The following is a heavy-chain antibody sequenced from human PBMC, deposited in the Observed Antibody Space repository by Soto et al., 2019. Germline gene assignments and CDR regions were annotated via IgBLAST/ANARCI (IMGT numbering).Heavy chain of an antibody. CDR1: GFTFSSYG. J-gene: IGHJ4*02. CDR3: AKDRGALRWSEEHYYFDY. V-gene: IGHV3-30*18. Sequence: GRSLRLSCAASGFTFSSYGMHWVRQAPGKGLEWVAVIWYDGSKKYYADSVKGRFTISRDNSKNTLYLEMNSLRTEDTAVYYCAKDRGALRWSEEHYYFDYWGQGTLVTVSS. CDR2: IWYDGSKK. D-gene: IGHD4-17*01.